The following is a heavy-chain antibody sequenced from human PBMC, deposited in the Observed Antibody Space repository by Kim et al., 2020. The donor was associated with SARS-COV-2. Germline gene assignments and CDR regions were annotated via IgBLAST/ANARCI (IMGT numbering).Heavy chain of an antibody. CDR2: K. V-gene: IGHV3-33*01. Sequence: KYYDDSRKGTLPITRDNAKKTRYLQLNSRGAEDTAVYYCARDGGRGYYFDYWGQGTLVTVSS. CDR3: ARDGGRGYYFDY. D-gene: IGHD3-16*01. J-gene: IGHJ4*02.